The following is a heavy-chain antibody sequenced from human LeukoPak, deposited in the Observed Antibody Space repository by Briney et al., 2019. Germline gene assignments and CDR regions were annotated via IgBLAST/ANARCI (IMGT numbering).Heavy chain of an antibody. CDR1: RFTFTNSW. CDR2: INSDGSCT. V-gene: IGHV3-74*01. Sequence: GGSLRLSCAASRFTFTNSWMHLVRQAPGKGMVLVSRINSDGSCTTYAEFVKGRFTISRDNAKNTLYLQMNSLRAEDTAVYYCARDHWDYYCMDVWGKGTTVTVSS. J-gene: IGHJ6*03. D-gene: IGHD7-27*01. CDR3: ARDHWDYYCMDV.